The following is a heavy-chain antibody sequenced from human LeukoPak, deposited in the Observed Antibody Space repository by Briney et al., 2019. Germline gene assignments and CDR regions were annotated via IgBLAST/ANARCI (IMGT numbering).Heavy chain of an antibody. J-gene: IGHJ6*02. CDR1: GGTFTTFA. CDR3: AREGPHIGYCSGTRCYRVKYGMDV. D-gene: IGHD2-2*01. CDR2: IIPILDIP. Sequence: ASVKVSCKASGGTFTTFAINWVRQAPGQGLEWMGRIIPILDIPNYAQRFQGRVTITADKSTTTAYMELSSLRAEDTALYYCAREGPHIGYCSGTRCYRVKYGMDVWGQGTTVTVSS. V-gene: IGHV1-69*04.